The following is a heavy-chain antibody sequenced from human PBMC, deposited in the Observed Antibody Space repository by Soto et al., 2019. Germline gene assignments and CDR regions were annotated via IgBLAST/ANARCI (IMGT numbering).Heavy chain of an antibody. CDR1: EGTFNSYT. CDR3: ATNYGSGSTHFDY. Sequence: QVQLVQSGAEVKKPGSSVKVSCTASEGTFNSYTISWVRQAPGQGLEWMGRVIPILGMANFAQKFQGRVMITADTSTSTAYMVLSSLRSDDTAVYYCATNYGSGSTHFDYWGQGTLVTVSS. CDR2: VIPILGMA. V-gene: IGHV1-69*02. J-gene: IGHJ4*02. D-gene: IGHD3-10*01.